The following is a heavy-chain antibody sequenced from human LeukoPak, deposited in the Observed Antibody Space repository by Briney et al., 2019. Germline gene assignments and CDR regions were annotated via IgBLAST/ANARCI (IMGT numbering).Heavy chain of an antibody. CDR3: ARDPQEVEGHFVLYWFDP. CDR2: INPNSGDT. V-gene: IGHV1-2*02. J-gene: IGHJ5*02. Sequence: VASVKVSCKASGYTFTGYYMHWVRQAPGQGLEWMGWINPNSGDTHYAQNFQGRVTMTRDTSISTAYMELSRLRSDDTAMYYCARDPQEVEGHFVLYWFDPWGQGTLVTVSS. CDR1: GYTFTGYY. D-gene: IGHD3-10*01.